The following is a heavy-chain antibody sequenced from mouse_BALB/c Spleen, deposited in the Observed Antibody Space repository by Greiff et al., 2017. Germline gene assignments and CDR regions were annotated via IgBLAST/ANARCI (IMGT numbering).Heavy chain of an antibody. V-gene: IGHV3-6*02. CDR3: ARGTTVVAKDY. CDR1: GYSITSGYY. CDR2: ISYDGSN. Sequence: EVQLQESGPGLVKPSQSLSLTCSVTGYSITSGYYWNWIRQFPGNKLEWMGYISYDGSNNYNPSLKNRISITRDTSKNQFFLKLNSVTTEDTATYYCARGTTVVAKDYWGQGTTLTVSS. J-gene: IGHJ2*01. D-gene: IGHD1-1*01.